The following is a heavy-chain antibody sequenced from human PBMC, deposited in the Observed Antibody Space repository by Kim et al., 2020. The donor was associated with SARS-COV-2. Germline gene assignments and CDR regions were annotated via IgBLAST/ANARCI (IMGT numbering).Heavy chain of an antibody. CDR3: ARGTTVTDNWFDP. J-gene: IGHJ5*02. V-gene: IGHV4-34*01. Sequence: SENLSLTCAVYGGSFSGYYWSWIRQPPGKGLEWIGEINHSGSTNYNPSLKSRVTISVDTSKNQFSLKLSSVTAADTAVYYCARGTTVTDNWFDPWGQGTLVTVSS. D-gene: IGHD4-4*01. CDR2: INHSGST. CDR1: GGSFSGYY.